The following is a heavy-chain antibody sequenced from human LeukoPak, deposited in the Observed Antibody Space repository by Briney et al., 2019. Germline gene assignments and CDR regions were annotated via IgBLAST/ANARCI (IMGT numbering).Heavy chain of an antibody. V-gene: IGHV4-59*08. J-gene: IGHJ3*02. Sequence: SETLSLTCTVSGGSISSYYWSWIRQPPGRGLEWIGYIYYSGSTNYNPSLKSRVTISVDTSKNQFSLKLSSVTAADTAVYYCASHELRYFDWLGGFGAFDIWGQGTMVTVSS. D-gene: IGHD3-9*01. CDR2: IYYSGST. CDR3: ASHELRYFDWLGGFGAFDI. CDR1: GGSISSYY.